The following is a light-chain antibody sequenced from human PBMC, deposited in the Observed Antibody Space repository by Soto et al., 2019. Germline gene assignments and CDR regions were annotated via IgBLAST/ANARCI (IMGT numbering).Light chain of an antibody. CDR1: QSISSR. Sequence: EIVMTQSPATLSVSPGERATHSCRASQSISSRLAWYQQKPGQAPRLLIYSASARVTGIPARFSGSGSGTEFTLTISSLQSEDFAVYYCQQSYNWPRTFGQGTKVEMK. CDR3: QQSYNWPRT. CDR2: SAS. J-gene: IGKJ1*01. V-gene: IGKV3-15*01.